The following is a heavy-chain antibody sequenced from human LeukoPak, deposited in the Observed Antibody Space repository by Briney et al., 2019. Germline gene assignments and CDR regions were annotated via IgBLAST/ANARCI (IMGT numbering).Heavy chain of an antibody. CDR3: ARMNGDYGFRNYFYYGLDV. J-gene: IGHJ6*02. CDR2: MYYSGST. CDR1: GASIGGYY. V-gene: IGHV4-59*08. D-gene: IGHD4-17*01. Sequence: SETLSLTCTVSGASIGGYYWNWIRQPPGKGLEWIGYMYYSGSTNYNPSFKSRVTMSGDTSKNELSLKLSSVTAADTAVYYCARMNGDYGFRNYFYYGLDVWGQGTTVTVSS.